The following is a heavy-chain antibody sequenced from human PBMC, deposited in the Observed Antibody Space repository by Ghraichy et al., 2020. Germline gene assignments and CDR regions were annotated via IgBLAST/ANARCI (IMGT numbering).Heavy chain of an antibody. Sequence: GGSLRLSCAASGFTFDDYAMHWVRQAPGKGLEWVSGISWNSGSIGYADSVKGRFTISRDNAKNSLYLQMNSLRAEDTALYYCAKDQAKYYPPTNYYYGMDVWGQGTTVTVSS. V-gene: IGHV3-9*01. CDR1: GFTFDDYA. CDR3: AKDQAKYYPPTNYYYGMDV. CDR2: ISWNSGSI. D-gene: IGHD1-26*01. J-gene: IGHJ6*02.